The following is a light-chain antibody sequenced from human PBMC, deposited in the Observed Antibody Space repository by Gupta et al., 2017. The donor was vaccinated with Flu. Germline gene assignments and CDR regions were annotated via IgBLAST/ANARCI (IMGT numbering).Light chain of an antibody. Sequence: EIVMTQSPVTLSVSPGERATLSCRASQSVSRKLAWYQQKPGQAPRLLIYVASTRATGIPARFSGSGSGTEFTLTISSLQSEDFAVYYCQQDDTWPYTFGQGTKLEIK. CDR2: VAS. CDR1: QSVSRK. CDR3: QQDDTWPYT. V-gene: IGKV3-15*01. J-gene: IGKJ2*01.